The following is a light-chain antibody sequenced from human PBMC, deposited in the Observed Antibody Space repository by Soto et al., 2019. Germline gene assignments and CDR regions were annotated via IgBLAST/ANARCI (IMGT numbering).Light chain of an antibody. CDR3: QHYTSYSEA. CDR1: QTISSW. Sequence: DIHMTQSPSTLSGSVGYIVTITCRASQTISSWLAWYQQKPGKAPKLLIYKASTLKSGVPSRFSGSGSGTEFTLTISSLQPDDFAPYYCQHYTSYSEAFGQGTKVDNK. J-gene: IGKJ1*01. V-gene: IGKV1-5*03. CDR2: KAS.